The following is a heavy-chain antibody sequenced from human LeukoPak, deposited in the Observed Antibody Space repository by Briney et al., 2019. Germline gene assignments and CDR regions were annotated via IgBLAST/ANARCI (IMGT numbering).Heavy chain of an antibody. V-gene: IGHV1-69*06. J-gene: IGHJ4*02. CDR3: ARDVYYYDSSGYPVNDY. CDR2: IIPIFGTA. CDR1: GGTFSSYA. Sequence: ASVKVSCKASGGTFSSYAISWVRQAPGQGLEWMGGIIPIFGTANYAQKFQGRVTITADKSTSTAYMELSSLRSEDTAVYYCARDVYYYDSSGYPVNDYWGQGTLVTVSS. D-gene: IGHD3-22*01.